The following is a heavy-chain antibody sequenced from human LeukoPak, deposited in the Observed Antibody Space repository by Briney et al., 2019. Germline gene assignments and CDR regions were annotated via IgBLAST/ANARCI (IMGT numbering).Heavy chain of an antibody. CDR3: ARDRTYSGSYPYFDY. J-gene: IGHJ4*02. CDR1: GFTFSSYS. CDR2: ISYDGSNK. Sequence: PGGSLRLSCAASGFTFSSYSMNWVRQAPGKGLEWVAVISYDGSNKYYADSVKGRFTISRDNSKNTLYLQMNSLRAEDTAVYYCARDRTYSGSYPYFDYWGQGTLVTVSS. V-gene: IGHV3-30*03. D-gene: IGHD1-26*01.